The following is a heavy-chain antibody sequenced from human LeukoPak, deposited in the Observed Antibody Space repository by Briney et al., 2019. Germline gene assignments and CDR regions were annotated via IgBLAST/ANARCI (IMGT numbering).Heavy chain of an antibody. Sequence: ASVKVSCKASGYTFTSSTISWVRQAPGQGLDYMGWISAYNGYTNYAPKLQGRVTMTTDTSTSTAYMELRSLSSGDTAVYYCARGGSGWSRDYWGQGTLVTVSS. CDR2: ISAYNGYT. CDR1: GYTFTSST. D-gene: IGHD6-19*01. CDR3: ARGGSGWSRDY. J-gene: IGHJ4*02. V-gene: IGHV1-18*01.